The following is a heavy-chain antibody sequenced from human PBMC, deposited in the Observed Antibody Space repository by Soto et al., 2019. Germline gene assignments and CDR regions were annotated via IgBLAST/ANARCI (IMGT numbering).Heavy chain of an antibody. CDR2: IQSGGTT. CDR1: GFTVSSKY. D-gene: IGHD2-15*01. CDR3: ARDDILCSGGSCYGVPMDV. Sequence: EVQLVESGGGLVQPGGSLRLSCAASGFTVSSKYMSWVRQAPGKGLEWVSLIQSGGTTYYADSVKGRFTIPRDSSKNMLHLQMDSLRAEDTAVYYWARDDILCSGGSCYGVPMDVLGKGTTVTVSS. V-gene: IGHV3-66*01. J-gene: IGHJ6*03.